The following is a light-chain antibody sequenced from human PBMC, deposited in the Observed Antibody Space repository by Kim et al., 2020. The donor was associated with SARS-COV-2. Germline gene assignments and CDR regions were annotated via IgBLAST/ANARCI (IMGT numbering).Light chain of an antibody. CDR1: QSVSSSY. Sequence: LSAGRSTPPCCAAQQSVSSSYLGWYQQNPGQAPRLLMYGASRRAAGIPDRFSGGASGTDFTLTSSRLESEDFAVYYCQQYGSSPYTFGQGTKLEI. J-gene: IGKJ2*01. V-gene: IGKV3-20*01. CDR2: GAS. CDR3: QQYGSSPYT.